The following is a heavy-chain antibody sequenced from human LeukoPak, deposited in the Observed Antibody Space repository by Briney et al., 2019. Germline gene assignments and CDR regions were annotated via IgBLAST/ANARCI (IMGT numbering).Heavy chain of an antibody. CDR1: GGSIRSYY. CDR3: ARGSRYCSSISCYKYYYAMDV. J-gene: IGHJ6*02. D-gene: IGHD2-2*02. CDR2: IYYSGST. V-gene: IGHV4-59*01. Sequence: SETLSLTCTVSGGSIRSYYWSWIRQPPGKGLEWIGYIYYSGSTNYNPSLKSRVTILVDTSKNQFSLKLSSVTAADTAVYFCARGSRYCSSISCYKYYYAMDVWGQGTTVTVSS.